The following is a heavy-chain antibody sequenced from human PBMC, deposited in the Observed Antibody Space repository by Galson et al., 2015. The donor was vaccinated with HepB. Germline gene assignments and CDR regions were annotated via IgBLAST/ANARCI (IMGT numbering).Heavy chain of an antibody. Sequence: SLRLSCAASGFSFSSYWMNWVRQAPGKGLEWVANIKQDGSEKYYVDSVKGRFTISRDNAKNSVFLQMNSLRAEDTAVYYCATMGCSTSCPYTYWGQGVLVTVSS. CDR1: GFSFSSYW. V-gene: IGHV3-7*01. CDR3: ATMGCSTSCPYTY. CDR2: IKQDGSEK. D-gene: IGHD2-2*01. J-gene: IGHJ4*02.